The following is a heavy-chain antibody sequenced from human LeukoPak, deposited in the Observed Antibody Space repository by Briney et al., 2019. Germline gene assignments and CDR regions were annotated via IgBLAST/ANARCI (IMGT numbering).Heavy chain of an antibody. V-gene: IGHV3-48*03. CDR3: AKWFYGARYFDY. CDR1: GFTFSNYE. D-gene: IGHD4-17*01. CDR2: ISSSGSTI. J-gene: IGHJ4*02. Sequence: GGSLRLSCAASGFTFSNYEMNWVRQAPGKGLEWVSYISSSGSTINYADSVKGRFTISRDNAKNSLNLQMKSLRAEDTAVYYCAKWFYGARYFDYWGQGTLVTVSS.